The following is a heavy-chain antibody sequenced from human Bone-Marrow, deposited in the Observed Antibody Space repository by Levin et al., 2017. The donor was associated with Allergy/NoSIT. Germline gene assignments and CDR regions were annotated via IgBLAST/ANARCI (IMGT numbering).Heavy chain of an antibody. Sequence: PAGGSLRLSCMVSGLRISDYSMNWVRQAPGGGLEWISYISKSSNTIYYADSVKGRFTISRDNARNSVSLQMNSLRAGDSAIYYCARLPSKTTGLFAYWGQGALVTVSA. V-gene: IGHV3-48*01. CDR2: ISKSSNTI. CDR1: GLRISDYS. D-gene: IGHD2-8*02. J-gene: IGHJ4*02. CDR3: ARLPSKTTGLFAY.